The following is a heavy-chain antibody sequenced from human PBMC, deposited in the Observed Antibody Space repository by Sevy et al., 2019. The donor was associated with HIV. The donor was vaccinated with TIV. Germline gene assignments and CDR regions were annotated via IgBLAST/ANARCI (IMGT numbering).Heavy chain of an antibody. V-gene: IGHV3-74*01. J-gene: IGHJ5*02. CDR2: INSDGSTT. Sequence: GGSLRLSCAASGFTFSTYWMHWVRQAPGKGLVWVSRINSDGSTTNYANSVKGRFTVSRDNAKNTLYLQMNSLRAEDTAVYYCARVCNGGSCRGLDPWGQGTLVTVSS. CDR3: ARVCNGGSCRGLDP. CDR1: GFTFSTYW. D-gene: IGHD2-15*01.